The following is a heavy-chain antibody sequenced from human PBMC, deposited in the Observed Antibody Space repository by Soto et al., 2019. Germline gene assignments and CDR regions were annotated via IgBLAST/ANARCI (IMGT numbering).Heavy chain of an antibody. CDR1: GGSFSGYY. CDR2: INHSGST. J-gene: IGHJ6*02. D-gene: IGHD6-13*01. CDR3: ALTIAGRYYYGMDV. Sequence: PSETLSLTCAVYGGSFSGYYWSWIRQPPGKGLEWIGEINHSGSTNYNPSLKSRVTISVDTSKNQFSLKLSSVTAADTAVYYCALTIAGRYYYGMDVWGQGTTVTVS. V-gene: IGHV4-34*01.